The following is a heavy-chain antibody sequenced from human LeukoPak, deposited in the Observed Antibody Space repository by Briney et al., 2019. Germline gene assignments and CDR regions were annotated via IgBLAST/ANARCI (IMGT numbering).Heavy chain of an antibody. J-gene: IGHJ4*02. CDR1: GGSISGYY. Sequence: SETLSLTCTVSGGSISGYYWSWIRQPPGKGLEWIGYIYYSGSTNYNPSLKSRVTISVDTSKNQFSLKLSSVTAADTAVYYCARAHATMVRGVIIPGYFDYWGQGTLVTVSS. D-gene: IGHD3-10*01. CDR3: ARAHATMVRGVIIPGYFDY. CDR2: IYYSGST. V-gene: IGHV4-59*01.